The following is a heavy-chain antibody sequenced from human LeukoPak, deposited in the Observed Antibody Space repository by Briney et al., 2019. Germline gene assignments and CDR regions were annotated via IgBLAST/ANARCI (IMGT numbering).Heavy chain of an antibody. CDR1: GFPHSSYW. V-gene: IGHV3-7*05. CDR2: IKQDGGEK. D-gene: IGHD3-22*01. J-gene: IGHJ6*02. Sequence: PGGSLRLSCAASGFPHSSYWMSWVRQAPGKGLEWVANIKQDGGEKYYVDSVKGRFTISRDNAKNSLYLQMNSLRAEDTAVYYCAREGYYDSSGFLGFYYYGMDVWGQGTTVIVSS. CDR3: AREGYYDSSGFLGFYYYGMDV.